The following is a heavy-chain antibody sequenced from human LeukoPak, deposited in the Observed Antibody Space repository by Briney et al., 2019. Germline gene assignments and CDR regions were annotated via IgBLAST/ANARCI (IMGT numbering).Heavy chain of an antibody. D-gene: IGHD1-26*01. J-gene: IGHJ1*01. V-gene: IGHV4-59*08. CDR1: GGSFSGYY. CDR3: ARHMSGSYYPSAEYFQH. CDR2: IYYSGST. Sequence: SETLSLTCAVYGGSFSGYYWSWIRQPPGKGLEWIGYIYYSGSTNYNPSLKSRVTISVDTSKNQFSLKLSSVTAADTAVYYCARHMSGSYYPSAEYFQHWGQGTLVTVSS.